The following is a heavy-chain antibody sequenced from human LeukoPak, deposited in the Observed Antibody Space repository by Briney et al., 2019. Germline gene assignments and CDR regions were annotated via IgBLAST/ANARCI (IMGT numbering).Heavy chain of an antibody. CDR2: IRSNGDST. Sequence: PGGSLRLSCSASGFTFNSYAMHWVRQAPGKGLECVTTIRSNGDSTYYADSVKGRFTISRDNSKNTLYLQMSSLRPEDTAIYFCVKGVMVSTTYFQRWGQGTLVTVSS. CDR1: GFTFNSYA. D-gene: IGHD5/OR15-5a*01. V-gene: IGHV3-64D*09. CDR3: VKGVMVSTTYFQR. J-gene: IGHJ1*01.